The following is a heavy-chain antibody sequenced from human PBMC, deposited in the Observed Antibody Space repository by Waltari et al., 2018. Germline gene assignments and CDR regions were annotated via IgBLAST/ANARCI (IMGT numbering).Heavy chain of an antibody. V-gene: IGHV4-4*07. CDR3: ARDIVVVPANYYYMDV. CDR1: GGSISNYY. J-gene: IGHJ6*03. Sequence: QVQLQESGPGLVKPSETLSLTCTVSGGSISNYYWSWIRQPAGKGLEWIGRIYTSGSTNYNPSLKSRVTMSVDTSKNQFSLKLSSVTAADTAVYYCARDIVVVPANYYYMDVWGKGTTVTISS. D-gene: IGHD2-2*01. CDR2: IYTSGST.